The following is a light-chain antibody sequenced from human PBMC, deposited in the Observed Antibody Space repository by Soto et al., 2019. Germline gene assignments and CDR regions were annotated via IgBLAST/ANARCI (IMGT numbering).Light chain of an antibody. V-gene: IGKV1-27*01. CDR2: DAS. CDR3: QKYNGVSRT. CDR1: QGISSW. Sequence: DIQMTQSPSSLSASVGDRVTITCRASQGISSWLAWYQQKPGKVPKLLIYDASTLQAGVPSRFGGSGSGTDFTLTISSLQPEDVATYYCQKYNGVSRTFGQGTKVDIK. J-gene: IGKJ1*01.